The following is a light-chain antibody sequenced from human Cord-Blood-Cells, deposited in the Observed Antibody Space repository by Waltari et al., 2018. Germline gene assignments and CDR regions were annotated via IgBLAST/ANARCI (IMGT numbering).Light chain of an antibody. J-gene: IGLJ2*01. CDR1: SSDVGGYHY. CDR3: SSYAGSNNVV. Sequence: QSALTQPPSASGSPVQSVTISCTGPSSDVGGYHYVSWYQQHPGKAPKLMIYEVSKRPSGVPDRFSGSKSGNTASLTVSGLQAEDEADYYCSSYAGSNNVVFGGGTKLTVL. CDR2: EVS. V-gene: IGLV2-8*01.